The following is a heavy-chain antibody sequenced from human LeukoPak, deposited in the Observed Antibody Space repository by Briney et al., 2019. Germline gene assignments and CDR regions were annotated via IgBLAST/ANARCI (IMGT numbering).Heavy chain of an antibody. J-gene: IGHJ4*02. CDR1: EYRLTELS. CDR3: ARGLKKAAAGIPLGF. D-gene: IGHD6-13*01. Sequence: GASVKVSCKVSEYRLTELSMHWVRLAPGKGLEWMGGFDPEDVDTIYAQKFQGRVTMTRNTSISTAYMELSSLRSEDTAVYYCARGLKKAAAGIPLGFWGQGTLVTVSS. CDR2: FDPEDVDT. V-gene: IGHV1-24*01.